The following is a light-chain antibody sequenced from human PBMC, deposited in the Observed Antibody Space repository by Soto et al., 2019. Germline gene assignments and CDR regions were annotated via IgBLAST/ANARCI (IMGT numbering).Light chain of an antibody. V-gene: IGLV2-18*02. J-gene: IGLJ1*01. CDR1: SSDVGSYDY. CDR3: SSYSSSSTLV. CDR2: NVN. Sequence: QSALIQPPSVSGSPGQSVTISCTGTSSDVGSYDYVSWYQQHPGTVPKPMIYNVNTRPSGVPDRFSGSKSGNTASMTISGLQSEDEATYYCSSYSSSSTLVFGTGTKLTVL.